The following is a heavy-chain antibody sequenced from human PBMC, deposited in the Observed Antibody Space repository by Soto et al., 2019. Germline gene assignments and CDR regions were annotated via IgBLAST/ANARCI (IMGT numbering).Heavy chain of an antibody. V-gene: IGHV1-18*01. Sequence: ASVKVSCKASGYTFTSYGISWVRQAPGQGLEWMGWISAYNGSTNYAQKLQGRVTMTTDTSTSTAYMELRSLRSDDTAVYYCARKYSYGYGSTNWLPWGQRTLVITSS. CDR3: ARKYSYGYGSTNWLP. CDR2: ISAYNGST. D-gene: IGHD5-18*01. J-gene: IGHJ5*02. CDR1: GYTFTSYG.